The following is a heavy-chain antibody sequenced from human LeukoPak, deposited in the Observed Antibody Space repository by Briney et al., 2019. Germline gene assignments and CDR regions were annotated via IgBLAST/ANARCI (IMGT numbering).Heavy chain of an antibody. J-gene: IGHJ4*02. CDR1: GDSVSSKRAA. CDR3: ARGYSSGWYAFDY. D-gene: IGHD6-19*01. Sequence: SQTLSLTRAISGDSVSSKRAAWNWTRQSPSRGLEWLGRTYYRSKWYNDYAVSVKSRITINPDTSKNQFSLQLNSVTPEDTAVYYCARGYSSGWYAFDYWGQGTLVTVSS. CDR2: TYYRSKWYN. V-gene: IGHV6-1*01.